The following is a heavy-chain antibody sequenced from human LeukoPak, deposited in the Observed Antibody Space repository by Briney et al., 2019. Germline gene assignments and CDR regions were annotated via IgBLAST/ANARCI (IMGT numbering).Heavy chain of an antibody. Sequence: SETLSLTCTDSGGSISSYYWSSIRQPPGKGLEWIGYIYYSGSTNYNPSLKSRVTISVDTSKNQFSLKLSSVAAADTAVYYWAREVWYGGFDYWRQGTLVTVCS. CDR1: GGSISSYY. D-gene: IGHD6-13*01. CDR2: IYYSGST. V-gene: IGHV4-59*01. J-gene: IGHJ4*02. CDR3: AREVWYGGFDY.